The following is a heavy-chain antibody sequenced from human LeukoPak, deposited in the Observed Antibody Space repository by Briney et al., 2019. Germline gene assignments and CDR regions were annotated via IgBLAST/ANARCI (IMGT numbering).Heavy chain of an antibody. CDR3: ATARLGSSSAPVHYYMDV. CDR1: GYTFTSYG. Sequence: ASVKVSCKASGYTFTSYGISWVRQAPGQGLEWMGIINPSGGSTSYAQKFQGRVTMTRDMSTSTVYMELSSLRSEDTAVYYCATARLGSSSAPVHYYMDVWGKGTTVTVSS. J-gene: IGHJ6*03. D-gene: IGHD6-13*01. CDR2: INPSGGST. V-gene: IGHV1-46*01.